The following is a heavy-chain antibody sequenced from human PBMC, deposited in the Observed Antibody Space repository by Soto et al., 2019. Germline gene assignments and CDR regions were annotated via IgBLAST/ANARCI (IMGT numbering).Heavy chain of an antibody. Sequence: ASVKVSCKASGYTFTSYAMNWVRQAPGQGPEWMGWINTNTGNPTYAQGFTGRFVFSLDTSVSTAYLQICSLKAEDTAVYYCARGPRSGWYVWFDPWGQGTLVTVSS. D-gene: IGHD6-19*01. CDR1: GYTFTSYA. CDR2: INTNTGNP. CDR3: ARGPRSGWYVWFDP. J-gene: IGHJ5*02. V-gene: IGHV7-4-1*01.